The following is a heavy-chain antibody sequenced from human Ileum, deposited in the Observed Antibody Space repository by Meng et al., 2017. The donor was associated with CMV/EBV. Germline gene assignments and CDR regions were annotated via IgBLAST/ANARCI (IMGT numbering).Heavy chain of an antibody. Sequence: LTCAVSGGSNSRSNWWSWVRQSPGKGLEWIGEIYHSGTTNYNPSLKSRVIISLDKSKSQFSLKLTSVTAADTAVYYCARSWGSWYFDLWGRGTLVTVSS. J-gene: IGHJ2*01. V-gene: IGHV4-4*02. CDR2: IYHSGTT. D-gene: IGHD7-27*01. CDR3: ARSWGSWYFDL. CDR1: GGSNSRSNW.